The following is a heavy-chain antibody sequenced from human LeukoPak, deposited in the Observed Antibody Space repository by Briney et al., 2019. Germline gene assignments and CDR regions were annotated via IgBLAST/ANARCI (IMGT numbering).Heavy chain of an antibody. CDR3: ASSVDTAMAY. J-gene: IGHJ4*02. V-gene: IGHV1-69*06. Sequence: EASVKVSCKASGGTFSSYAISWVRQAPGQGLEWMGGIIPIFGTANYAQKFQGRVTITADKSTSTAYMELSSLRSEDTAVYYCASSVDTAMAYWGQGTLVTVSS. CDR2: IIPIFGTA. D-gene: IGHD5-18*01. CDR1: GGTFSSYA.